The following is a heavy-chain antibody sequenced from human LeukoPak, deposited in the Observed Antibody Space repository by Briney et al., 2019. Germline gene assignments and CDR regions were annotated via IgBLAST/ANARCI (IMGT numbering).Heavy chain of an antibody. CDR1: GFTFSSYA. J-gene: IGHJ4*02. CDR3: ARPYSSGWYGDFDY. CDR2: ISYDGRDK. D-gene: IGHD6-19*01. V-gene: IGHV3-30*04. Sequence: GGSLRLSCAASGFTFSSYAMHWVRQAPGKGLEWVAVISYDGRDKYYADSVKGRFTISRDNSKNTLYLQMNSLRAEDAAVYSCARPYSSGWYGDFDYWGQGTLVTVSS.